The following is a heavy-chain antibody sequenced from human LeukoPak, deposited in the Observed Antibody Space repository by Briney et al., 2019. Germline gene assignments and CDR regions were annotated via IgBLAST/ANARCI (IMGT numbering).Heavy chain of an antibody. Sequence: SETLSLTCTVSGGSISSYYWSWIRQPPGKGREWIGYIYYSGSTNYNPSLKSRVTISVDTSKNQFSLKLGSVTAADTAVYYCARDHYGGNSFFDYWGQGTLVTVSS. CDR2: IYYSGST. J-gene: IGHJ4*02. CDR1: GGSISSYY. D-gene: IGHD4-23*01. CDR3: ARDHYGGNSFFDY. V-gene: IGHV4-59*01.